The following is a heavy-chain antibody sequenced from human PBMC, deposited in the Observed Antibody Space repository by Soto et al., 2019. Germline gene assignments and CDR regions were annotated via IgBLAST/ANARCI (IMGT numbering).Heavy chain of an antibody. D-gene: IGHD1-26*01. CDR2: IYYSGST. Sequence: QVQLQESGPGLVKPSQTLSLTCTVSGGSINSGGYYWSWIRQHPGKGLEWIGYIYYSGSTYYNPSLKSRITISMDTSKNQFSLNLSSVTAADTAVYYCVKGDKWESLLDYWGQGILVTVSS. CDR3: VKGDKWESLLDY. CDR1: GGSINSGGYY. J-gene: IGHJ4*02. V-gene: IGHV4-31*03.